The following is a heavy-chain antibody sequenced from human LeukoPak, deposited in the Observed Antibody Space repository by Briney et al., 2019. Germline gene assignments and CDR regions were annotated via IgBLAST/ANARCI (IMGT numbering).Heavy chain of an antibody. CDR3: ARDRYYFDY. Sequence: SETLSLTCTVSGGSISSYYWSWIRQPPGKGLEWIGYIYYSGSTNYSPSLKSRVTISVDSSKNQFSLKLSSVTAADTAVYYCARDRYYFDYWGQGTLVTVSS. J-gene: IGHJ4*02. CDR1: GGSISSYY. V-gene: IGHV4-59*01. CDR2: IYYSGST.